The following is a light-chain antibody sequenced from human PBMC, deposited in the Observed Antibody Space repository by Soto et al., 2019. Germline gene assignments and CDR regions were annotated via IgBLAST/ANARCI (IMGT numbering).Light chain of an antibody. V-gene: IGLV2-14*01. Sequence: SVLTQPASVSGSPGQSITISFTGSGRDIGAYNYVSWYQQHPGKAPKLLIYGVKNRPSGVSYRFSASKSAFTASLTISGLQAEDEAHYYCSSYTTSYFYVFGPGTKVTVL. CDR1: GRDIGAYNY. J-gene: IGLJ1*01. CDR3: SSYTTSYFYV. CDR2: GVK.